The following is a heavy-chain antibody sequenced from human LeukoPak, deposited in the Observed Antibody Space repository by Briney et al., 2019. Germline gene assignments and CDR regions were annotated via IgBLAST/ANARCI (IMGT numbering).Heavy chain of an antibody. Sequence: SVKVSCKASGGTFSSYAISWVRQAPGQGLEWMGGIIPIFGTANYAQKFQGRVTITTDESTSTAYMELSSLRSEDTAAYYCASTSPYCGGDCSIDYWGQGTLVTVSS. D-gene: IGHD2-21*02. CDR1: GGTFSSYA. V-gene: IGHV1-69*05. CDR3: ASTSPYCGGDCSIDY. J-gene: IGHJ4*02. CDR2: IIPIFGTA.